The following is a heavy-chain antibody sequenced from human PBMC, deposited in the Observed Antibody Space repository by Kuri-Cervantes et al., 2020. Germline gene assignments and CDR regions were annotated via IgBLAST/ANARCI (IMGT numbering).Heavy chain of an antibody. Sequence: SVKVSCKASGGTFSSYAISWVRQAPGQGLEWMGGIIPIFGTASYAQKFQGRVTMTRDTSTSTVYMELSSLRSEDTAVYYCAREASCSGGSCYCDYWGQGTLVTVSS. V-gene: IGHV1-69*05. CDR2: IIPIFGTA. J-gene: IGHJ4*02. CDR1: GGTFSSYA. D-gene: IGHD2-15*01. CDR3: AREASCSGGSCYCDY.